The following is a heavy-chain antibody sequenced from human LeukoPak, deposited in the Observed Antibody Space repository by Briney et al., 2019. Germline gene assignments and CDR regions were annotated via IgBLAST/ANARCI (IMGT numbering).Heavy chain of an antibody. V-gene: IGHV4-38-2*02. CDR2: IYHSGST. CDR3: ARGRILRGHRDYYGSGSYYND. J-gene: IGHJ4*02. Sequence: SETLSLTCIVSGYSISSGYYWGWIRQPPGKGLEWIGSIYHSGSTYYNPSLKSRVIISVDTSKNQFSLKLSSVTAADTAVYYCARGRILRGHRDYYGSGSYYNDWGQGTLVTVSS. D-gene: IGHD3-10*01. CDR1: GYSISSGYY.